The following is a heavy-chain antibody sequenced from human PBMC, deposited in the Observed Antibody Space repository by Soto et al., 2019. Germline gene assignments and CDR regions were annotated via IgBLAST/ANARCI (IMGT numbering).Heavy chain of an antibody. Sequence: QVQLQQSGAGLLKPSETLSLTCAVYGGSFSGYYWSWLRQPPVKGLEWIGEINHSGSTKYNPSLKSRVTISVATSKTQFSLKLSSVTAADTAVYYCARAITVLWTNNHYKGLDPWGQGTLVTVSS. J-gene: IGHJ5*02. CDR1: GGSFSGYY. CDR2: INHSGST. D-gene: IGHD2-21*01. V-gene: IGHV4-34*01. CDR3: ARAITVLWTNNHYKGLDP.